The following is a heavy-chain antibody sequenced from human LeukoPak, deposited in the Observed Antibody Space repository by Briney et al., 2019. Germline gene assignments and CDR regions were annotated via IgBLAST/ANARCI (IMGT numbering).Heavy chain of an antibody. CDR1: GYTFTGYY. Sequence: ASVKVSCKASGYTFTGYYMHWVRQAPGQGLEWMGWINPNSGGTNYAQKFQGRVTMTRDTSISTAYMELSRLRSDDTAVYYCARGSDGYYYDSSGYYKGNWFDPWGQGTLVTVSS. V-gene: IGHV1-2*02. CDR2: INPNSGGT. D-gene: IGHD3-22*01. CDR3: ARGSDGYYYDSSGYYKGNWFDP. J-gene: IGHJ5*02.